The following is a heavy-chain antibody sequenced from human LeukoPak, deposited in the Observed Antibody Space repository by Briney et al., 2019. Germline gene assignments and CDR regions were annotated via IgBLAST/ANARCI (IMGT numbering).Heavy chain of an antibody. Sequence: GGSLRLSCAASGFTFNNYAMSWVRQAPGKGLEWVSAISDNGGSTYYADSVKGRFTISRDNSKNTLYLQMNSLRAEDTAMYYCAKESYYDILTGYSHYCGQGTLVTVSS. CDR1: GFTFNNYA. D-gene: IGHD3-9*01. CDR2: ISDNGGST. V-gene: IGHV3-23*01. J-gene: IGHJ4*02. CDR3: AKESYYDILTGYSHY.